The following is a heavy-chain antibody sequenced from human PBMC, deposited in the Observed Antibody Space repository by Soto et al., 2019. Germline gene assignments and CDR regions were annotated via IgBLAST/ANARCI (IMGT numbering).Heavy chain of an antibody. CDR1: GYTFNKYS. J-gene: IGHJ4*02. CDR3: TRGHGDFAGDFDY. CDR2: ISASNGNT. V-gene: IGHV1-18*04. Sequence: QGQLVQSGAEVKKPGASVKVSCKASGYTFNKYSMSWVRQAPGQGLEWMGWISASNGNTDFAQKFQGRVTMAIDTSTSTAYMELRSLRSDDTAVFYCTRGHGDFAGDFDYWGQGTLVTVSS. D-gene: IGHD4-17*01.